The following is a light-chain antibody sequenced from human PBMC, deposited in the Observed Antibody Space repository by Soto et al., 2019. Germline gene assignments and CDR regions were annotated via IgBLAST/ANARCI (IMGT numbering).Light chain of an antibody. Sequence: QSVLTQPPSASGSPGQSVTISCTGTSSDVGGYNYVSWYQQHPGKAPKLMIYEVSKRPSGVPDRFSGSKSGNTASLTVSGLQAEAEADYYCSSYAGSMVFGGGTKLTVL. J-gene: IGLJ2*01. CDR2: EVS. CDR1: SSDVGGYNY. CDR3: SSYAGSMV. V-gene: IGLV2-8*01.